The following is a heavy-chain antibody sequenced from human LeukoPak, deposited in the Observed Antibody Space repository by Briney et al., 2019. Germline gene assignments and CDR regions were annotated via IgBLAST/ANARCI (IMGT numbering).Heavy chain of an antibody. CDR2: IYYSEST. CDR1: GGSISSSRYY. D-gene: IGHD5-24*01. CDR3: AKQRRDGYNYFDY. J-gene: IGHJ4*02. V-gene: IGHV4-39*01. Sequence: SETLSLTCTVSGGSISSSRYYWGWIRHPPGKGLEWIGNIYYSESTYYNPSLKSRVTISVDTSKNQFSLKLSSVTAADTAVYYCAKQRRDGYNYFDYWGQETLVTVSS.